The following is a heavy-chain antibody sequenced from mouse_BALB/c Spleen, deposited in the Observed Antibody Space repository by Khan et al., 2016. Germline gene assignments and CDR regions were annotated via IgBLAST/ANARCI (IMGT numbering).Heavy chain of an antibody. J-gene: IGHJ1*01. V-gene: IGHV8-5*01. D-gene: IGHD1-1*02. CDR2: ILWNDSK. CDR1: GFSLSTSNVG. CDR3: ARIGWGPLSCDV. Sequence: QVTLKESGPGILQPSQTLSLTCSFSGFSLSTSNVGVGWIRQPSGKGLEWLLHILWNDSKYYTPALKSRLTISKDTYNNQVFLKIANVDTAATATYSSARIGWGPLSCDVWGAGTTVTVSS.